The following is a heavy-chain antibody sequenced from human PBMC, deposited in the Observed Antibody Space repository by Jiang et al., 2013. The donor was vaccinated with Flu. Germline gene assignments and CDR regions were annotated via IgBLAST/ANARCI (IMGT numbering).Heavy chain of an antibody. CDR1: RFTFTSYY. J-gene: IGHJ5*02. D-gene: IGHD2-15*01. V-gene: IGHV1-46*01. CDR3: ARGRGHCGGGSCYSSGWFDP. CDR2: SNPSGGST. Sequence: VKKPGASVKVSCKASRFTFTSYYIHWVRQAPGQGLEWMGISNPSGGSTTYTQKFQGRVVMTRDTSTNTVYMELSSLTVEDAAVYYCARGRGHCGGGSCYSSGWFDPWGQGTLITVSS.